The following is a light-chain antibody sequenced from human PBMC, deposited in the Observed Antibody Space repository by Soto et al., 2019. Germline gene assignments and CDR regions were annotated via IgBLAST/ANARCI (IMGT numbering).Light chain of an antibody. CDR3: QQYNNWPPT. Sequence: EIVMTQSPVTLSVSPGERATLSCRASQSVSSNLAWYQQKPGQAPRLLISGASTRATGIPANFSGSGSGTEFTLTISSLQSEDFAVYYCQQYNNWPPTFGLGTKVEIK. V-gene: IGKV3-15*01. CDR1: QSVSSN. J-gene: IGKJ1*01. CDR2: GAS.